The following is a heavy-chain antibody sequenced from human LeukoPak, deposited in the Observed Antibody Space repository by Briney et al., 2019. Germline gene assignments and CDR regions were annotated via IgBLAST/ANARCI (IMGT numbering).Heavy chain of an antibody. D-gene: IGHD3-22*01. CDR1: GGSIRSYY. CDR3: ARDVGYYDSSGYYYAAQGGAFDI. J-gene: IGHJ3*02. V-gene: IGHV4-4*07. CDR2: IYTSGST. Sequence: SETLSLTCTVSGGSIRSYYWSWIRQPAGKGRGGMGGIYTSGSTNYNPSLKSRVTMSVDTSKNQFSLKLSSVTAADTAVYYCARDVGYYDSSGYYYAAQGGAFDIWGQGTMVTVSS.